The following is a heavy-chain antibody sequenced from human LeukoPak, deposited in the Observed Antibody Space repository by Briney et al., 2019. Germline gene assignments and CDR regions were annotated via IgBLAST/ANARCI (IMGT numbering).Heavy chain of an antibody. CDR2: IYSAGST. CDR1: GFTVSSSY. Sequence: GGSLRLSCAASGFTVSSSYMSWVRQAPGKGLEWVSLIYSAGSTYYADSVKGRFTISRENAKNTLYLQMNSLRAEDTAVCYCGRGHYYAMDVWGQGTTVTVSS. J-gene: IGHJ6*02. CDR3: GRGHYYAMDV. V-gene: IGHV3-66*01.